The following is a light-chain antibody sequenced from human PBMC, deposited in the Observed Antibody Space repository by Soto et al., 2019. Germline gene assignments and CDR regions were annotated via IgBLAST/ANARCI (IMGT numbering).Light chain of an antibody. Sequence: EIVMTQSPATLSASPGERATLSCRASQSVSSNLAWYQQKPGQAPRLLIYDASTRATGIPARFSGSGSGTEFTLTISSLQSEDFAVYYCQQYKPPWTLGQGTKVDIK. CDR1: QSVSSN. CDR3: QQYKPPWT. J-gene: IGKJ1*01. CDR2: DAS. V-gene: IGKV3-15*01.